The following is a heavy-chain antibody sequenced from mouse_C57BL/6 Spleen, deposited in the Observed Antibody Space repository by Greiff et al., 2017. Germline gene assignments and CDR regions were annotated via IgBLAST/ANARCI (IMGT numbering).Heavy chain of an antibody. J-gene: IGHJ4*01. V-gene: IGHV3-8*01. CDR3: ARSYYGSSYDYAMDY. CDR1: GYSITSDY. CDR2: ISYSGST. D-gene: IGHD1-1*01. Sequence: VQLKESGPGLAKPSQTLSLTCSVTGYSITSDYWNWIRTFPGNKLEYMGYISYSGSTYYNPSLKSRISITRDTSKNQYYLQLNSVTTEDTATYYCARSYYGSSYDYAMDYWGQGTSVTVSS.